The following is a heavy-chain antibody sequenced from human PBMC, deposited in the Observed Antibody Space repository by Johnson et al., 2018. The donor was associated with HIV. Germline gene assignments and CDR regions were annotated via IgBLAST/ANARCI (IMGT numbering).Heavy chain of an antibody. CDR3: ISPERAAAGFLT. D-gene: IGHD6-13*01. Sequence: VQLVESGGGVVQPGRSLRLSCPASGFTFSSYGMHWVRQALGKRLEWVAVIGYDGSNKYYADSVKGRFTISRDNSKNTLYLQMNSLKAEDTAVYYCISPERAAAGFLTWGQGTMVTVSS. CDR2: IGYDGSNK. J-gene: IGHJ3*01. CDR1: GFTFSSYG. V-gene: IGHV3-33*01.